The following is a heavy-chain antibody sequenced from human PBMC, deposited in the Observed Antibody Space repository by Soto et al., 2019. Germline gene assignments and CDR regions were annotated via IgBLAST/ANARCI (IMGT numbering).Heavy chain of an antibody. V-gene: IGHV3-7*03. Sequence: GVSLRLSCAASGFSFSSFWMIWVRQSPEKGLEWVAIIKQDGSEKHYVDSVKGRFTVSRDNAEKSLYLQMDSLRPDDTAVYYSVREYSDYTGYIAYWRQRVLVT. CDR3: VREYSDYTGYIAY. D-gene: IGHD4-17*01. CDR2: IKQDGSEK. J-gene: IGHJ4*02. CDR1: GFSFSSFW.